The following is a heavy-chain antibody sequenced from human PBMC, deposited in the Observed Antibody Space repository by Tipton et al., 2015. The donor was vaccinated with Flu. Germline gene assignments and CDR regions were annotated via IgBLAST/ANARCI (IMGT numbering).Heavy chain of an antibody. D-gene: IGHD6-19*01. Sequence: TLSLTCTVSGGSISSSTYFWGWVRQPPGKGLEWIGSRSYSGDTFHNPSLNSRVTISVDTSKNQFSLKMTSVNAADTAVYYCAKAPYSSGQGAFYIWGQGTMVTVSS. CDR1: GGSISSSTYF. CDR2: RSYSGDT. V-gene: IGHV4-39*07. J-gene: IGHJ3*02. CDR3: AKAPYSSGQGAFYI.